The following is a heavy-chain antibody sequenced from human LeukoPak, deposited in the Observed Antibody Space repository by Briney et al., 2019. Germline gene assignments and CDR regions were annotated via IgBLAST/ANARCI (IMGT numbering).Heavy chain of an antibody. CDR3: AKPRDSTGAGYFDY. CDR2: ISGSGGST. CDR1: GFTFSSYG. Sequence: GGSLRLSCAASGFTFSSYGMSWVRQAPGKGLEWVSAISGSGGSTYYADSVKGRFTISRDNPKNTLYLQMNSLRAEDTAVYYCAKPRDSTGAGYFDYWGQGTLVTVSS. V-gene: IGHV3-23*01. J-gene: IGHJ4*02. D-gene: IGHD2-21*02.